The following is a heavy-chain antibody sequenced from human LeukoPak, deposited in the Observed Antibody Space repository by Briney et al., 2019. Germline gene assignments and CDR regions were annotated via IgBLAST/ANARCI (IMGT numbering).Heavy chain of an antibody. D-gene: IGHD4-23*01. J-gene: IGHJ4*02. CDR3: ARRYGGNQYYFDY. CDR1: GGSFSGYY. Sequence: SETLSLTCAVYGGSFSGYYWSWIRQPPGKGLEWNGEINHSGSTNYNPSLKSRVTISVDTSKNQFSLKLSSVTAADTAVYYCARRYGGNQYYFDYWGQGTLVTVSS. V-gene: IGHV4-34*01. CDR2: INHSGST.